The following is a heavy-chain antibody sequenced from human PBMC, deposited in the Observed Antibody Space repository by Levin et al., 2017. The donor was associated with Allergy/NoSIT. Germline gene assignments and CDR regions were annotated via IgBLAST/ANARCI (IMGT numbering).Heavy chain of an antibody. CDR3: ASSSRADSWYVGGFEY. Sequence: GGSLRLSCAASGFRFSDSYMTWIRQTPGKGLEWLSSISTSGSSIYYADSVKGRFTISRDNAKAALYLHMNSLRAEDTAMYYCASSSRADSWYVGGFEYWGQGTLGIVSS. D-gene: IGHD6-13*01. V-gene: IGHV3-11*01. CDR1: GFRFSDSY. J-gene: IGHJ4*02. CDR2: ISTSGSSI.